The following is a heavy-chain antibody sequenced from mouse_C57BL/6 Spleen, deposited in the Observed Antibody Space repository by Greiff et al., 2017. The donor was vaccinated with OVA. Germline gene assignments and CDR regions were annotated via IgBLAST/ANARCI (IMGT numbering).Heavy chain of an antibody. Sequence: QVQLQQSGAELARPGASVKMSCKASGYTFTSYTMHWVKQRPGQGLEWIGYINPSSGYTKYNQKFKDKATLTADKSSSTAYMQLSSLTSEDSAVYYCVYGRPYFDYWGQGTTLTVSS. V-gene: IGHV1-4*01. J-gene: IGHJ2*01. D-gene: IGHD1-1*01. CDR2: INPSSGYT. CDR3: VYGRPYFDY. CDR1: GYTFTSYT.